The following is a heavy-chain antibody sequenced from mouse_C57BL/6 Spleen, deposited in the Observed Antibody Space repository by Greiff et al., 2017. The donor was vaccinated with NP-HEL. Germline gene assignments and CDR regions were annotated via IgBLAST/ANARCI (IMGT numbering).Heavy chain of an antibody. D-gene: IGHD1-1*01. J-gene: IGHJ1*03. CDR3: AKGHYGSSEDWYFDV. Sequence: VKLMESGPGLVQPSQSLSITCTVSGFSLTSYGVHWVRQSPGKGLEWLGVIWRGGSTDYNAAFMSRLSITKDNSKSQVFFKMNSLQADDTAIYYCAKGHYGSSEDWYFDVWGTGTTVTVSS. V-gene: IGHV2-5*01. CDR1: GFSLTSYG. CDR2: IWRGGST.